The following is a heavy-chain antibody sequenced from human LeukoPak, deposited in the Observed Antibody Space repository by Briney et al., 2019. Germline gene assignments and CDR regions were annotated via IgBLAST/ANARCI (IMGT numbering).Heavy chain of an antibody. CDR3: AREGVSYYGSRNDY. V-gene: IGHV3-30*02. D-gene: IGHD3-10*01. J-gene: IGHJ4*02. CDR1: GFTFSNYW. CDR2: IRFDGSNK. Sequence: GGSLRLSCVVSGFTFSNYWMSWVRQAPGKGLEWVAFIRFDGSNKYYADSVKGRFTISRDNVKNSLYLQMNSLRAEDTALYYCAREGVSYYGSRNDYWGQGTLVTVSS.